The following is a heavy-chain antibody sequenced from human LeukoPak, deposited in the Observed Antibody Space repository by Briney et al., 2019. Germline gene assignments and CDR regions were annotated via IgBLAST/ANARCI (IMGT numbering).Heavy chain of an antibody. J-gene: IGHJ1*01. V-gene: IGHV3-53*03. CDR2: IYSGGST. Sequence: GGSLRLSCAASGFTVSSNFLSWVRQPPGKGLEWVSDIYSGGSTYYADSVKGRFTISRDNSKNTLYLQMNSLKAEDTAIYYCARAQDYCSGSTCYGYFQYWGQGTLVTVSS. D-gene: IGHD2-15*01. CDR1: GFTVSSNF. CDR3: ARAQDYCSGSTCYGYFQY.